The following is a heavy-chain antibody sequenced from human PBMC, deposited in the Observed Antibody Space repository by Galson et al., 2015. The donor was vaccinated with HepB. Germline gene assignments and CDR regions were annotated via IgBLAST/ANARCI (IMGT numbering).Heavy chain of an antibody. J-gene: IGHJ4*02. V-gene: IGHV3-33*01. D-gene: IGHD5-18*01. CDR3: VRESLMAMVTFDL. Sequence: SLRLSCAASGFIFSRHGIHRVRQAPGKGLECVAMIWHDGSNQLYADSVKGRFTISRDNSKNTLYLQMNSLRAEDTAVYYCVRESLMAMVTFDLWGRGTLVTVSS. CDR2: IWHDGSNQ. CDR1: GFIFSRHG.